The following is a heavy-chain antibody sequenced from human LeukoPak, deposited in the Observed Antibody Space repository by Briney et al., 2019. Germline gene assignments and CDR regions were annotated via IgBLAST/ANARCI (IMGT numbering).Heavy chain of an antibody. D-gene: IGHD3-3*01. Sequence: PGGSLRLSCVPSGFSFSNYAMSWVRQAPGKGLEWVSGISWNSGSIGYADSVKGRFTISRDNAKNSLYLQTNSLRAEDTALYYCAKDTGYSITIFGVNYWGQGTLVTVSS. CDR3: AKDTGYSITIFGVNY. J-gene: IGHJ4*02. V-gene: IGHV3-9*01. CDR2: ISWNSGSI. CDR1: GFSFSNYA.